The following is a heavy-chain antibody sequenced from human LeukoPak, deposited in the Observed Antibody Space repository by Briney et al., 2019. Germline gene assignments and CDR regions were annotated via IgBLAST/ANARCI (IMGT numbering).Heavy chain of an antibody. CDR1: GGSISSYY. CDR2: IYTSGST. CDR3: ARVLGYCSSTSCYDDAFDI. J-gene: IGHJ3*02. Sequence: SETLSLTCTVSGGSISSYYWSWIRQPAGKGLEWIGRIYTSGSTNYNPSLKSRVTMSVDTSKNQFSLKLSSVTAADTAVYYCARVLGYCSSTSCYDDAFDIWGQGTMVTVSS. D-gene: IGHD2-2*01. V-gene: IGHV4-4*07.